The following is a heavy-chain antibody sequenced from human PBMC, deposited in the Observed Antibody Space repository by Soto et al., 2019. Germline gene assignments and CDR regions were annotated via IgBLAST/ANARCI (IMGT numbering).Heavy chain of an antibody. CDR2: IYYSGRT. CDR3: ARFAREENPKVGSWYYFDYIRWGLDP. D-gene: IGHD4-17*01. Sequence: SETLSLTCTVSGGSISSGGYFWSWVRQHPGKGLEWIGNIYYSGRTYYNPSLKSRVTISVDTSKNQFSLKLSSVTAADTAVYYCARFAREENPKVGSWYYFDYIRWGLDPWGQGTLVTVSS. CDR1: GGSISSGGYF. J-gene: IGHJ5*02. V-gene: IGHV4-31*03.